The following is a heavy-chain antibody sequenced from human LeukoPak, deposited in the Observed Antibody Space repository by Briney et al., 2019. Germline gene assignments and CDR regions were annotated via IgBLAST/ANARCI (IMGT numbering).Heavy chain of an antibody. CDR1: GFTISNYW. Sequence: QPGGSMRPSCAASGFTISNYWMNWFRQAPGKELEWVANIKQDGGEKSYVDSVKGRFTISRDNAKNSLHLQMNSLRAEDTAVYYCARIRGGSASHGFYAFDIWGQATRVTVSS. J-gene: IGHJ3*02. V-gene: IGHV3-7*01. CDR2: IKQDGGEK. D-gene: IGHD3-10*01. CDR3: ARIRGGSASHGFYAFDI.